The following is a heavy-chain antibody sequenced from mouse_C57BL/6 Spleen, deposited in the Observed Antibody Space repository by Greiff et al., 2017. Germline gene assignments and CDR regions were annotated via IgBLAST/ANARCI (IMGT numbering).Heavy chain of an antibody. D-gene: IGHD1-1*01. CDR1: GYTFTSYG. CDR3: ARTDYDGSSYWYFDV. Sequence: VQLQQSGAELARPGASVKLSCKASGYTFTSYGISWVKQRTGPGLEWIGELYPRSGNTYYNEKFKGKATLTADKSSSTAYMELRSLTSEDSAVYFCARTDYDGSSYWYFDVWGTGTTVTVSS. V-gene: IGHV1-81*01. J-gene: IGHJ1*03. CDR2: LYPRSGNT.